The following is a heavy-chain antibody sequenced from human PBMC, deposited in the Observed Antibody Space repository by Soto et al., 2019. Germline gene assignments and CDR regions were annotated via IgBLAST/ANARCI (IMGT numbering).Heavy chain of an antibody. Sequence: QLQLQESGSGLVKPSQTLSLTCAVSGGSISSGGYSWSWIRQPPGKGLEWIGYIYHSGSTYYNPSLQSRVTISVDRSKNQFSLKLSSVTAADTAVYYCARGKRGYYDSSGYLDYWGQGTMVTVSS. V-gene: IGHV4-30-2*01. CDR1: GGSISSGGYS. D-gene: IGHD3-22*01. CDR3: ARGKRGYYDSSGYLDY. CDR2: IYHSGST. J-gene: IGHJ4*02.